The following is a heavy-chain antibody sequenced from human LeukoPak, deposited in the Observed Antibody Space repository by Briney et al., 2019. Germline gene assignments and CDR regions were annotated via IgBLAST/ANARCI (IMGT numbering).Heavy chain of an antibody. Sequence: ASVKVSCKASGYTFTSYDFNWVRQATGQRPEWMGWMSPNSGDTGYAQKFQDRVTMTRNTSISTAYMELSSPRSDDTAVYYCARGPPNWGYDYWGPGTLVTVSS. CDR3: ARGPPNWGYDY. CDR2: MSPNSGDT. J-gene: IGHJ4*02. CDR1: GYTFTSYD. D-gene: IGHD7-27*01. V-gene: IGHV1-8*01.